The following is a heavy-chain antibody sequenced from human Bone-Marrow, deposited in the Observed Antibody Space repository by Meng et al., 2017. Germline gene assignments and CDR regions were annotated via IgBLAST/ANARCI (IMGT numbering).Heavy chain of an antibody. CDR1: GGSISSGSYY. J-gene: IGHJ5*02. CDR3: ARDRPLRIVVPAAINWFDP. V-gene: IGHV4-61*02. CDR2: IYTSGST. D-gene: IGHD2-2*01. Sequence: SETLSLTCTVSGGSISSGSYYWSWIRQPAGKGLEWIGRIYTSGSTNYNPSLKSRVTMSVDTSKNQFSLKLSSVTAADTAVYYCARDRPLRIVVPAAINWFDPWGQGTLVTVSS.